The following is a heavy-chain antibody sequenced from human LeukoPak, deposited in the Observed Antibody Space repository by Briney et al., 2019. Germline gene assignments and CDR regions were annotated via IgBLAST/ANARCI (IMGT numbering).Heavy chain of an antibody. Sequence: GGSLRLSCAASGFTFSSYSMNWVRQAPGKGLEWVSSISSSSSYTYYADSVKGRFTISRDNSKNTLYLQMNSLRAEDTAVYYCAKTQTYYYDSSGYYYPMAYWGQGTLVTVSS. CDR2: ISSSSSYT. J-gene: IGHJ4*02. D-gene: IGHD3-22*01. CDR3: AKTQTYYYDSSGYYYPMAY. V-gene: IGHV3-21*04. CDR1: GFTFSSYS.